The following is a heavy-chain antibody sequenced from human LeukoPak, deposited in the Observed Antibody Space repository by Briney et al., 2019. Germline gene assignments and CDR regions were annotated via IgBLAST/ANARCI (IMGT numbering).Heavy chain of an antibody. Sequence: PGGSLRLSCAPSGFTFSSYDMHWIRQAPGKGLDWVAFIRYDESDKYYADSVKGRFTISRDNSENTLFLQMNNLRPEDTAVYYCAKSQLGWGQGTLVTVSS. CDR2: IRYDESDK. CDR3: AKSQLG. D-gene: IGHD1-1*01. V-gene: IGHV3-30*02. CDR1: GFTFSSYD. J-gene: IGHJ4*02.